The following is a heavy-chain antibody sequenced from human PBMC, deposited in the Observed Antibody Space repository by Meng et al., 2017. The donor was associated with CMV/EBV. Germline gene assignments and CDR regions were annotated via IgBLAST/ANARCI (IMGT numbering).Heavy chain of an antibody. D-gene: IGHD2-2*02. CDR2: INPNSGGT. J-gene: IGHJ5*01. CDR3: ARGAVVVPAAIVSDWFDS. CDR1: GYTFTGYY. V-gene: IGHV1-2*02. Sequence: ASVKVSCKASGYTFTGYYMHWVRQAPGQGLEWMGWINPNSGGTNYAQKFQGRVTMTRDTSISTAYMELSRLRSDDTAVYYCARGAVVVPAAIVSDWFDSWGQGTLVTVSS.